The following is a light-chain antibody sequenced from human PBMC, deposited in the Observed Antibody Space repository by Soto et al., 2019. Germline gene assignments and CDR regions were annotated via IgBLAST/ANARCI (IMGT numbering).Light chain of an antibody. CDR1: SSDVGNYDL. V-gene: IGLV2-23*02. Sequence: QSVLTQPASVSGSPGQSITLSCTGTSSDVGNYDLVSWYQQHPGKAPKLIMCEVNKWPSGVSNRFSGSKSGNTASLTISGLQAEDEADYYCCSYAGTVAYVFGTGTKVTVL. CDR2: EVN. J-gene: IGLJ1*01. CDR3: CSYAGTVAYV.